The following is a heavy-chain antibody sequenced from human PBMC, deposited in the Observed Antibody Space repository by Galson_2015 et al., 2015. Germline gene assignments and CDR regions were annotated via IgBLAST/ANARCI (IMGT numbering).Heavy chain of an antibody. CDR2: ISSSSSYT. D-gene: IGHD3-10*01. Sequence: SLRLSCAASGFTFSDYYMSWIRQAPGKGLEWVSYISSSSSYTNYADSVKGRFTISRDNAKNSLYLQMNSLRAEDTAVYYCARYYGSGRQYCGMDVWGQGTTVTVSS. CDR1: GFTFSDYY. CDR3: ARYYGSGRQYCGMDV. V-gene: IGHV3-11*06. J-gene: IGHJ6*02.